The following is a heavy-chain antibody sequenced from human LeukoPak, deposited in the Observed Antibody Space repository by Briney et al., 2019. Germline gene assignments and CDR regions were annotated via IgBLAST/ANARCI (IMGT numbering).Heavy chain of an antibody. CDR2: IYYSGST. CDR3: ARERHDYGDYVEFDY. Sequence: SETLSLTCTVSGGSISSYYWSWIRQPPGKGLEWIGYIYYSGSTNYNPSLKSRVTISVDTSKNQFSLKLSSVTAADTAVYYRARERHDYGDYVEFDYWGQGTLVTVSS. CDR1: GGSISSYY. D-gene: IGHD4-17*01. V-gene: IGHV4-59*01. J-gene: IGHJ4*02.